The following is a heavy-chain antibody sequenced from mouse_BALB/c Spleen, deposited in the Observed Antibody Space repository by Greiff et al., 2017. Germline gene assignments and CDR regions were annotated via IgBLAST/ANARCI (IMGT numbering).Heavy chain of an antibody. J-gene: IGHJ2*01. CDR3: ARDGGTY. D-gene: IGHD2-14*01. V-gene: IGHV1-87*01. CDR2: IYPGDGDT. CDR1: GYTFTSYW. Sequence: QVQLQQSGAELARPGASVKLSCKASGYTFTSYWMQWVKQRPGQGLEWIGAIYPGDGDTRYTQKFKGKATLTADKSSSTAYMQLSSLASEDSAVYYCARDGGTYWGQGTTLTVSS.